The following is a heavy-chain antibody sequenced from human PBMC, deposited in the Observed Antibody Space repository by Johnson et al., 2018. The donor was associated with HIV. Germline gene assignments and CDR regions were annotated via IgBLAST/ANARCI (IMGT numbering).Heavy chain of an antibody. D-gene: IGHD6-6*01. CDR3: ASYSSSDAFDI. CDR2: ISASGSNI. CDR1: GFTLSDFY. J-gene: IGHJ3*02. Sequence: HVQLVESGGGLVKPGGSLRLSCAASGFTLSDFYMSWIRQAPGKGPEWLSYISASGSNIYYVDSVKGRFTISRDDAKNSLYLQMNSLRAEDTAVYYCASYSSSDAFDIWGQGTMVTVSS. V-gene: IGHV3-11*04.